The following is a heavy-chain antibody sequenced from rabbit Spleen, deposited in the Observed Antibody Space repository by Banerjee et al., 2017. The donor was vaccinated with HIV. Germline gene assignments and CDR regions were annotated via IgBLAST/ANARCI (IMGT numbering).Heavy chain of an antibody. Sequence: QLVESGGGLVQPGGSLKLSCKASGFDFSRYYMSWVRQAPGKGLEWIGYIEPIFGNTYYANWVNGRFTISSHNAQNTLYLQLSSLTAADTATYFCARDYYDEYGNVNLWGPGTLV. D-gene: IGHD2-1*01. CDR1: GFDFSRYY. CDR3: ARDYYDEYGNVNL. J-gene: IGHJ4*01. V-gene: IGHV1S7*01. CDR2: IEPIFGNT.